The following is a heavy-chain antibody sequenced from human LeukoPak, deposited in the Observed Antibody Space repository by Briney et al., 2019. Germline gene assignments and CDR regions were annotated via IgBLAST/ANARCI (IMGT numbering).Heavy chain of an antibody. Sequence: SVKVSCKASGGTFSSYAISWVRQAPGQGLEWMGGIIPIFGTANYAQKFQGRVTITADESTSTAYMELSSLRSEDTAVYYCARVPTTTVVTQGWFDPWGQGTLVTVSS. CDR3: ARVPTTTVVTQGWFDP. CDR1: GGTFSSYA. D-gene: IGHD4-23*01. V-gene: IGHV1-69*13. J-gene: IGHJ5*02. CDR2: IIPIFGTA.